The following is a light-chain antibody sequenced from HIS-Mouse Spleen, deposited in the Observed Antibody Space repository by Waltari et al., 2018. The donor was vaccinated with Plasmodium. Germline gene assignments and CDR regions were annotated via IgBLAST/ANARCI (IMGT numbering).Light chain of an antibody. CDR3: CSYAGSYTYV. J-gene: IGLJ1*01. V-gene: IGLV2-11*01. Sequence: QSALTQPRSVSGSPGQSVPISCTGTSSSVGGYNSVSWYQQHPGKAPKLMIYDVSKRPSGVPDRFSGSKSGNTASLTISGLQAEDEADYYCCSYAGSYTYVFGTGTKVTVL. CDR1: SSSVGGYNS. CDR2: DVS.